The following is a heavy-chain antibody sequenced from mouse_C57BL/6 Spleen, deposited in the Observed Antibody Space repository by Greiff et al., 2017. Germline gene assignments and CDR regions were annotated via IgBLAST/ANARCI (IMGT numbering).Heavy chain of an antibody. J-gene: IGHJ2*01. D-gene: IGHD2-5*01. CDR3: ASGGYYSNYFDY. CDR2: INPNNGGT. CDR1: GYTFTDYY. Sequence: VQLQQSGPELVKPGASVKISCKASGYTFTDYYMNWVKQSHGKSLEWIGDINPNNGGTSYNQKFKGKATLTVDKSSSTAYMELRSLTSEDSAVYYCASGGYYSNYFDYWGQGTTLTVSS. V-gene: IGHV1-26*01.